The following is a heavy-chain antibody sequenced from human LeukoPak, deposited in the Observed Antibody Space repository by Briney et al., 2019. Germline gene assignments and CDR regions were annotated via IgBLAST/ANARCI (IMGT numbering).Heavy chain of an antibody. J-gene: IGHJ4*02. CDR3: ARVVGGSSSWSNFDY. CDR2: IYHSGST. Sequence: SETLSLTCAVSGGSISSGGYSWSWIRQPPGKGLEWIGYIYHSGSTYYNPSLKSRVTISVDRSKNQFSLKLSSVTAADTAVYYCARVVGGSSSWSNFDYWGQGTLVTVPS. CDR1: GGSISSGGYS. V-gene: IGHV4-30-2*01. D-gene: IGHD6-13*01.